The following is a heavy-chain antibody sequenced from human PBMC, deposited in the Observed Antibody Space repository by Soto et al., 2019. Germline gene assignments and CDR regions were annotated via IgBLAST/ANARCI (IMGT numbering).Heavy chain of an antibody. CDR2: IYWDDDK. CDR1: GFSLNTTGVG. Sequence: SGPTLVNPTQTLTLTCTFSGFSLNTTGVGVGWIRQPPGKALEWLALIYWDDDKRYSPSLKSRLTITKDTSKNQLVLTMTNMDPVDTATYYCAHTGDYYYFDYWGQGTLVTVSS. D-gene: IGHD4-17*01. CDR3: AHTGDYYYFDY. J-gene: IGHJ4*02. V-gene: IGHV2-5*02.